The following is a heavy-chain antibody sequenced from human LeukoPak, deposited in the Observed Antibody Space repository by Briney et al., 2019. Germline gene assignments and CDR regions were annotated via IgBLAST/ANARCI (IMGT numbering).Heavy chain of an antibody. D-gene: IGHD1-1*01. CDR3: VRKIKTGSSSGDYDY. V-gene: IGHV3-21*06. J-gene: IGHJ4*02. CDR1: GFIFSGHT. CDR2: ISTSSTYI. Sequence: GGSLRLSCAASGFIFSGHTMNWVRQAPGRGLEWVSSISTSSTYIYYAGSVEGRFTISRDNPKNSLFLQMNSLRAEDTAIYYCVRKIKTGSSSGDYDYWGQGTLATVSS.